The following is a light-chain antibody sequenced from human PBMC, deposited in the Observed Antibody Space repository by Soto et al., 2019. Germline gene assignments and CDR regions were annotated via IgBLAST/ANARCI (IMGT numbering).Light chain of an antibody. CDR3: QQYNNWPRT. CDR1: QSVSSSY. Sequence: EIVLTQSPGTLSLSPGERAILSCRASQSVSSSYLAWYQQKPGQAPRLPIYGASSRATGIPDRFSGSGSGTEFTLTISSLQSEDFAVYYCQQYNNWPRTFGQGTKVDIK. CDR2: GAS. V-gene: IGKV3-20*01. J-gene: IGKJ1*01.